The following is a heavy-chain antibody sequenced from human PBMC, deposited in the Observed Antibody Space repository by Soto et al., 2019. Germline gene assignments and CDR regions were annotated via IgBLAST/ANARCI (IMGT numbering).Heavy chain of an antibody. V-gene: IGHV4-34*01. J-gene: IGHJ6*03. CDR1: GGSFSGYY. Sequence: SETLSLTCAVYGGSFSGYYWSWIRQPPGKGLEWIGEINHSGSTNYNPSLKSRVTISVDTSKNQFSLKLSSVTAADTAVYYCARGSVRCSGGSCYRTHYYYMDVWGKGTTVTVSS. CDR2: INHSGST. CDR3: ARGSVRCSGGSCYRTHYYYMDV. D-gene: IGHD2-15*01.